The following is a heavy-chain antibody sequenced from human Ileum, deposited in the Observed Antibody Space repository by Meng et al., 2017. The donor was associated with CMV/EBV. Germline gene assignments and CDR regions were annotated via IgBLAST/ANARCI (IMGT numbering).Heavy chain of an antibody. V-gene: IGHV3-23*01. J-gene: IGHJ2*01. CDR2: ISGSGGST. CDR3: AKGVVIASHWYFDL. CDR1: GFTFSSDA. Sequence: SGFTFSSDAMSWVRQAPGKGLEWVSAISGSGGSTYYADSVKGRFTISRDNSKNTLYLQMNSLRAEDTAVYYCAKGVVIASHWYFDLWGRGTLVTVSS. D-gene: IGHD2-21*01.